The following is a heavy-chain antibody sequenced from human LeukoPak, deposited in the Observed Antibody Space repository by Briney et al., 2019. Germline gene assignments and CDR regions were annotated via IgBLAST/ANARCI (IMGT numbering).Heavy chain of an antibody. D-gene: IGHD5-24*01. Sequence: GGSLRLSCEASGFTFSSYWMSWVRQAPGRGLEWVATINPGGSDKFYVNSLKGRFTVTRDNARNSLSLQMNSLRAEDTAVYYCVKGGHRDGFNWGHGSLVAVSS. CDR3: VKGGHRDGFN. J-gene: IGHJ4*01. V-gene: IGHV3-7*01. CDR1: GFTFSSYW. CDR2: INPGGSDK.